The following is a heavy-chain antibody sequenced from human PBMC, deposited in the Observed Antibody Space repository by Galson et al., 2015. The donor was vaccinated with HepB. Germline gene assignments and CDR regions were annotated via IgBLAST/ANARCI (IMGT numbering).Heavy chain of an antibody. D-gene: IGHD7-27*01. V-gene: IGHV3-7*03. J-gene: IGHJ4*02. CDR3: TDLLGDF. Sequence: SLRLSCAASGFNFPAYWMSWARQTPGKGLEWVANLKDDGSEEHYVDSVKGRFTISRDNARKSLYLQMNSLRAEDTAVYYCTDLLGDFWGQGTLVTVPS. CDR1: GFNFPAYW. CDR2: LKDDGSEE.